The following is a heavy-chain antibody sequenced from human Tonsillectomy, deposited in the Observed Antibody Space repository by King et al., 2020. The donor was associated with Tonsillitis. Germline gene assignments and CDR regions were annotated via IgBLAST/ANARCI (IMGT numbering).Heavy chain of an antibody. J-gene: IGHJ4*01. CDR3: ARGGGRGSSSWQEFFDN. CDR1: GFTFSSYS. D-gene: IGHD6-13*01. V-gene: IGHV3-21*01. Sequence: VQLVESGGGLVKPGGSLRLSCAASGFTFSSYSMNWVRQAPGKGLEWVSSISSSSSYIYYADSVKGRFTISRDNAKNSLYLQMNSRRAEDTAVYYCARGGGRGSSSWQEFFDNWGQGTLVTVSS. CDR2: ISSSSSYI.